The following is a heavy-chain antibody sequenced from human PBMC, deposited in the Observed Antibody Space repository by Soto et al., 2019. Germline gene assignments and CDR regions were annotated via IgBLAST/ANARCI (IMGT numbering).Heavy chain of an antibody. J-gene: IGHJ3*02. V-gene: IGHV5-10-1*01. Sequence: GESLKISCKASGYNFISYWISWVRQMPGKGLEWMGRIDPRDSFNNYSPSFQGHVTISVDESISTAYLQWSSLKASDTAIYYCARRKLLALHDAFDIWGQGTMVTVSS. D-gene: IGHD2-15*01. CDR2: IDPRDSFN. CDR1: GYNFISYW. CDR3: ARRKLLALHDAFDI.